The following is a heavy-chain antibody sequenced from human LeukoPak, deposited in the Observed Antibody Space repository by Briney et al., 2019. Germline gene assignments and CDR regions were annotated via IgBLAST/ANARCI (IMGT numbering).Heavy chain of an antibody. V-gene: IGHV5-51*01. CDR3: ARLPGRPYDYYDSRGYSDY. CDR1: GYSFTSYW. Sequence: GESLKISCKGSGYSFTSYWIGWVRQMPGKGLEWMGIIYPGDSDTRYSPSFQGQVTISADKSISTAYLQWSSLKASDTAMYYCARLPGRPYDYYDSRGYSDYWGQGTLVTVSS. CDR2: IYPGDSDT. D-gene: IGHD3-22*01. J-gene: IGHJ4*02.